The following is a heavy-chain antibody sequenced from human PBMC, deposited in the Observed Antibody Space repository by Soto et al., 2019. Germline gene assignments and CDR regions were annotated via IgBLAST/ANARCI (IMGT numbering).Heavy chain of an antibody. CDR1: GFTFSSYS. J-gene: IGHJ4*02. V-gene: IGHV3-21*04. CDR2: ISSSSSYI. Sequence: GGSLRLSCAASGFTFSSYSMNWVRQAPGKGLEWVSSISSSSSYIYYADSVKGRFTISRDNAKNSLYLQWYDLKASDSAMYYCARHIGAYYDNNGYPYFDYWGQGTRVTVSS. D-gene: IGHD3-22*01. CDR3: ARHIGAYYDNNGYPYFDY.